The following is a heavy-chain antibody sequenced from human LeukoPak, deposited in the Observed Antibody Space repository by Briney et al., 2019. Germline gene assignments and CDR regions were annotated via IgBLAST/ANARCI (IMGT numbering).Heavy chain of an antibody. CDR3: ARSGELRPAAMGGFDY. Sequence: ASVKVSCKASGYTFTSYGISWVRQAPGQGLEWMEWISAYNGNTNYAQKLQGRVTMTTDTSTSTAYMELRSLRSDDTAVYYCARSGELRPAAMGGFDYWGQGTLVTVSS. D-gene: IGHD2-2*01. J-gene: IGHJ4*02. CDR2: ISAYNGNT. V-gene: IGHV1-18*01. CDR1: GYTFTSYG.